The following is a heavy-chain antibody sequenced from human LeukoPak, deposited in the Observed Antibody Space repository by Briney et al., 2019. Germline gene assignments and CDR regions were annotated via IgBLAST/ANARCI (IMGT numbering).Heavy chain of an antibody. Sequence: GGPLTLLCVLCGFILSTLWKLCPRHATEGGLVCLAYKKPDGSEKYSVDYVRGRLTNSKDNDKNSLYLQMISLRAEDTAVYSCARGHCFDPWGQGTLVTVSS. V-gene: IGHV3-7*03. CDR3: ARGHCFDP. CDR2: KKPDGSEK. CDR1: GFILSTLW. J-gene: IGHJ5*02.